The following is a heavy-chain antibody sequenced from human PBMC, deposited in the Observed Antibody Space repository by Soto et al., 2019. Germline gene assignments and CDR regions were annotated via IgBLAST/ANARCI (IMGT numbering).Heavy chain of an antibody. CDR1: GGSISGDYY. CDR3: AREPYDITGNRIDT. J-gene: IGHJ5*02. CDR2: VYHTGST. Sequence: PSETLSLTCTVSGGSISGDYYWNWIRQAPGKGLEGIGYVYHTGSTYHNPSLKSRGSISVDTSNNQFSLKLSSVTAADTAVYFCAREPYDITGNRIDTWGQGIPVTVSS. V-gene: IGHV4-30-4*01. D-gene: IGHD3-22*01.